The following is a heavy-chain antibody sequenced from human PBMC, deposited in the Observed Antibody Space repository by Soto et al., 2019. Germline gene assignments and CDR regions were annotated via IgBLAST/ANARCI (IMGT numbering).Heavy chain of an antibody. CDR1: GYTFTSYY. Sequence: QVQLVQSGAEVKKPGASVKVSCKASGYTFTSYYINWVRQATGQGLEWMGWMNPNSGTTGYAQKFQGRVTMTRNTSISTAYMELSSLRSDDTAVYYCARKYQVQYQDWFDAWGQGSLVIVSS. J-gene: IGHJ5*02. CDR2: MNPNSGTT. CDR3: ARKYQVQYQDWFDA. V-gene: IGHV1-8*01. D-gene: IGHD2-2*02.